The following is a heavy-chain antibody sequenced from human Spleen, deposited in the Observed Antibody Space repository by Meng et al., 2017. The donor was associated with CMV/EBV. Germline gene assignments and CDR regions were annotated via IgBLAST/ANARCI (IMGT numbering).Heavy chain of an antibody. CDR3: ARGPDCSSTSCYMNWFDP. D-gene: IGHD2-2*02. V-gene: IGHV3-23*03. J-gene: IGHJ5*02. CDR2: IYSGTTST. Sequence: GGSLRLSCAASGFTLTSYAMNWVRQAPGKGLEWVSVIYSGTTSTYCADSVKGRFTISRDNSKNTLYLQMNSLRAEDTAVYYCARGPDCSSTSCYMNWFDPWGQGTLVTVSS. CDR1: GFTLTSYA.